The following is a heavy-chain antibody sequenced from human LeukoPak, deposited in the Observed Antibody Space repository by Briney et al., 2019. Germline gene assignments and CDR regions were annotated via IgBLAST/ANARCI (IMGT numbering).Heavy chain of an antibody. CDR3: TTMRPEMIVVVIGEYYFDY. CDR2: IKSKTNGGTT. J-gene: IGHJ4*02. Sequence: PGGSLRLSCAASGFTFSSYWMNWVRQVPGKGLEWVGRIKSKTNGGTTDYATPVKGRFTISREDSKNTLYLQMNSLKTEDTAVYHCTTMRPEMIVVVIGEYYFDYWGQGTLVTVSS. CDR1: GFTFSSYW. V-gene: IGHV3-15*07. D-gene: IGHD3-22*01.